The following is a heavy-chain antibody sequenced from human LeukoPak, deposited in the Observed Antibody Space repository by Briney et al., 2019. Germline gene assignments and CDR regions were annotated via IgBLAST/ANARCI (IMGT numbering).Heavy chain of an antibody. CDR2: IYHSGST. Sequence: SETLALTCTVSGYSISSGYYWGWIRQPPGKGLEWIGSIYHSGSTYYNPSLKSRVTISVDTSKNQFSLKLSSVTAADTAVYYCARGPYDSSGYYYFWGQGTLVTVSS. D-gene: IGHD3-22*01. CDR3: ARGPYDSSGYYYF. V-gene: IGHV4-38-2*02. CDR1: GYSISSGYY. J-gene: IGHJ4*02.